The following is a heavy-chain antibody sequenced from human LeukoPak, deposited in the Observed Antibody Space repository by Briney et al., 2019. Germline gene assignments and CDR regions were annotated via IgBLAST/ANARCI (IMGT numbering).Heavy chain of an antibody. CDR2: ISNSADTI. V-gene: IGHV3-11*01. CDR3: ASGYTYGYVQSFDY. CDR1: GFAFSDHY. D-gene: IGHD5-18*01. J-gene: IGHJ4*02. Sequence: PGGSLSLSCAASGFAFSDHYMSWLRQAPGKGLEWVSYISNSADTIYYADSVKGRFTISRDNAKRSVFLHMRSLRAEDTAVYYCASGYTYGYVQSFDYWGQGTLVTVSS.